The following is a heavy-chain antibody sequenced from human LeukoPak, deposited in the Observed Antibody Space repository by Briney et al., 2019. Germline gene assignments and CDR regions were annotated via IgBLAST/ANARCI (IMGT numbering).Heavy chain of an antibody. CDR3: ARDGRGFGELPYYFDY. CDR1: GGTFSSYA. D-gene: IGHD3-10*01. J-gene: IGHJ4*02. Sequence: SVKVSCKASGGTFSSYAISWVRQAPGQGLEWMGGIIPIFGTANYAQKFQGRVTVTADESTSTAYMELSSLRSDDTAVYYCARDGRGFGELPYYFDYWGQGTLVTVSS. V-gene: IGHV1-69*13. CDR2: IIPIFGTA.